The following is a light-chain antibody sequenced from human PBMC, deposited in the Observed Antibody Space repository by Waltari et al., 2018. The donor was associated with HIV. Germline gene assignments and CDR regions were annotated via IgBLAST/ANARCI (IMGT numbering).Light chain of an antibody. J-gene: IGLJ3*02. V-gene: IGLV1-51*01. CDR2: DKT. CDR3: GTWDRTLGGGV. Sequence: QSVLTQPPSVSAAPGQKVTISCSRSSSNIGNDYVSWYQHVPGAAPRLLIYDKTKRPSGIPDRFSGSKSGTSATLAITGRQTGDEADYYCGTWDRTLGGGVFGGGTKLTVL. CDR1: SSNIGNDY.